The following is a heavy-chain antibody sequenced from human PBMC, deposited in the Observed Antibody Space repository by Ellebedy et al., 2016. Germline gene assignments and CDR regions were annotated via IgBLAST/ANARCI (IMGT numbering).Heavy chain of an antibody. J-gene: IGHJ5*02. V-gene: IGHV1-2*02. CDR3: ARGGELSAYSGYRHWFDP. CDR2: INPNGGVT. Sequence: ASVKVSCKASGYTFTGYYIHWVRQAPGQGLEWIGWINPNGGVTKYARKFQGRVTMTRDTSISTAYMDLKRLRSDDTAVYYCARGGELSAYSGYRHWFDPWGRGTLVTVSS. D-gene: IGHD5-12*01. CDR1: GYTFTGYY.